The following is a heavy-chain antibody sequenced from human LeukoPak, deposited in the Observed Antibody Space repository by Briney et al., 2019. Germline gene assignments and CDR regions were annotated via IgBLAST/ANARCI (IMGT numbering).Heavy chain of an antibody. V-gene: IGHV3-48*01. Sequence: GGSLRLSCAASGFTFSTYSMNWVRQAPGKGLEWVSYISSSLSTIYYADSVKGRFTISRDNAKNSLYLQMSSLRREDTAVYFCVRGPRYSGYDYFDYWGQGTLVTVPS. D-gene: IGHD5-12*01. J-gene: IGHJ4*02. CDR2: ISSSLSTI. CDR1: GFTFSTYS. CDR3: VRGPRYSGYDYFDY.